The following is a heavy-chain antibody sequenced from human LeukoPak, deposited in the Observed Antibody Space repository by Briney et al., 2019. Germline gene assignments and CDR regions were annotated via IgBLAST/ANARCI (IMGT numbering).Heavy chain of an antibody. J-gene: IGHJ4*02. Sequence: GASVKVSCKASGGTFSSYAISWVRQAPGQGLEWMGWISAYNGNTNYAQKLQGRVTMTTDTSTSTAYMELSSLRSEDTAVYYCARAAESYGWGPYYFDYWGQGTLVTVSS. D-gene: IGHD7-27*01. CDR1: GGTFSSYA. CDR3: ARAAESYGWGPYYFDY. V-gene: IGHV1-18*01. CDR2: ISAYNGNT.